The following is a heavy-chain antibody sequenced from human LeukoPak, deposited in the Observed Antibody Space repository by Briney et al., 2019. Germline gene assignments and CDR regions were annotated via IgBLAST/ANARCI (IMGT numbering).Heavy chain of an antibody. CDR2: IIPIFGTA. CDR1: GGTFSSYA. CDR3: ARDAWSTAIFGGMDV. Sequence: SVKVSCKASGGTFSSYAISWVRQAPGQGLEWMGGIIPIFGTANYAQKFQGRVTITADKSTSTAYMELSSLRSEDTAVYYCARDAWSTAIFGGMDVWGQGTTVTVSS. D-gene: IGHD3-10*02. V-gene: IGHV1-69*06. J-gene: IGHJ6*02.